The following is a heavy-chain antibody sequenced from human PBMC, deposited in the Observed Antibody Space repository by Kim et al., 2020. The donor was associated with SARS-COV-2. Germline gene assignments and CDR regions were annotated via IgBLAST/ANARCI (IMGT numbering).Heavy chain of an antibody. CDR1: GYTFTGYY. Sequence: ASVKVSCKASGYTFTGYYMHWVRQAPGQGLEWMGWINPNSGGTNYAQKFQGRVTMTRDTSISTAYMELSRLRSDDTAVYYCARDASGYSYGYNYYYYGMDVWGQGTTVTVSS. V-gene: IGHV1-2*02. CDR3: ARDASGYSYGYNYYYYGMDV. D-gene: IGHD5-18*01. J-gene: IGHJ6*02. CDR2: INPNSGGT.